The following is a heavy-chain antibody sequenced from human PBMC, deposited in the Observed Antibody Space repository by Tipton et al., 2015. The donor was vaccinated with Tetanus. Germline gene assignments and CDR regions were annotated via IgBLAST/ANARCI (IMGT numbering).Heavy chain of an antibody. J-gene: IGHJ2*01. CDR3: ASSRRYFDF. CDR2: VSNDGSDT. Sequence: QLVQSGGGVVQPGRTLRLSCAASGFTFSGYHMHWVRQAPGKELEWVASVSNDGSDTDYADSGKGRFTISRDNSKNTLYLQLNSLRPVDPAVFYCASSRRYFDFRGRGTLVFFSS. V-gene: IGHV3-30*03. CDR1: GFTFSGYH.